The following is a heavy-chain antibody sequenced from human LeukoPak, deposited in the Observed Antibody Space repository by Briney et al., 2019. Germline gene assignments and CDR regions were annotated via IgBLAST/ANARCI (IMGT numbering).Heavy chain of an antibody. CDR2: ISSSSSYI. CDR3: ARALLWFGELLAPGLFDP. V-gene: IGHV3-21*01. Sequence: GGSLRLSCAASGFNFSDYYMNWIRQAPGKGLEWVPSISSSSSYIYYADSVKGRFTISRDNAKNSLYLQMNSLRAEDTAVYYCARALLWFGELLAPGLFDPWGQGTLVTVSS. CDR1: GFNFSDYY. D-gene: IGHD3-10*01. J-gene: IGHJ5*02.